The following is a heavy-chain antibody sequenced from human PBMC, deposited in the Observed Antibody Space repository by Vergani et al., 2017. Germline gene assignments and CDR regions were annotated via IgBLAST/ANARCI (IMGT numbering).Heavy chain of an antibody. CDR2: ISYNGGNQ. D-gene: IGHD6-13*01. CDR3: TRDVADTHSSIWPLIYHYFMDV. CDR1: GFKFSNFG. V-gene: IGHV3-33*05. Sequence: QVQLVESGGNLVQPGRSLRLSCAAAGFKFSNFGMHWVRQVPGKGLEWVAFISYNGGNQYYADSVQGRFTISRDNTKNILYLQMSSLRVEDTALYYCTRDVADTHSSIWPLIYHYFMDVWGEGTTVTVSS. J-gene: IGHJ6*03.